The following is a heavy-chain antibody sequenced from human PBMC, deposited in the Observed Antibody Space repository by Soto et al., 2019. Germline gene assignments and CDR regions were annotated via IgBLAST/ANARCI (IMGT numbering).Heavy chain of an antibody. CDR2: ISYDGSNK. D-gene: IGHD6-19*01. V-gene: IGHV3-30-3*01. J-gene: IGHJ4*02. Sequence: QVQLVESGGGVVQPGRSLRLSCAASGFTFSSYAMHWVRQAPGKGLEWVAVISYDGSNKYYADSVKGRFTISRDNAKNTLYLQMNSLRAEDTAVSYCAREGNLAVAGHFDYWGQGTLVTVSS. CDR1: GFTFSSYA. CDR3: AREGNLAVAGHFDY.